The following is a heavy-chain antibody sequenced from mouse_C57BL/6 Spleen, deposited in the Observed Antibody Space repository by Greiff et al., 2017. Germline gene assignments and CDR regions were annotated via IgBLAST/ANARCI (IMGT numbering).Heavy chain of an antibody. CDR1: GYTFTSYW. CDR2: IDPSDSYT. CDR3: ARKDYYGSSSAWFAY. V-gene: IGHV1-50*01. Sequence: QVQLKQPGAELVKPGASVKLSCKASGYTFTSYWMQWVKQRPGQGLEWIGEIDPSDSYTNYNQKFKGKATLTVDTSSSTAYMQLSSLTSEDSAVYYCARKDYYGSSSAWFAYWGQGTLVTVSA. J-gene: IGHJ3*01. D-gene: IGHD1-1*01.